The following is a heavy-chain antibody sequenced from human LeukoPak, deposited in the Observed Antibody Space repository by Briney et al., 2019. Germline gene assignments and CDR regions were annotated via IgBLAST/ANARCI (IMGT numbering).Heavy chain of an antibody. CDR2: ISSSSSSTI. J-gene: IGHJ4*02. Sequence: PGGSLRLSGAASGFTFSSYSMNWVRQAPGKGLEWVSYISSSSSSTIYYADSVKGRFTISRDNAKNSLYLQMNSLRAEDTAVYYCARVVDTAMDYWGQGTLVTVSS. CDR3: ARVVDTAMDY. D-gene: IGHD5-18*01. CDR1: GFTFSSYS. V-gene: IGHV3-48*04.